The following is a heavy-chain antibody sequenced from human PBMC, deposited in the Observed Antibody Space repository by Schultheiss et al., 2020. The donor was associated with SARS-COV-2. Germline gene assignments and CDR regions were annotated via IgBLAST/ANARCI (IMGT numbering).Heavy chain of an antibody. CDR2: ISYDGSNK. D-gene: IGHD2-2*02. CDR3: ARGDCSSTSCYTYVRYYYMDV. V-gene: IGHV3-30*04. Sequence: GGSLRLSCAASGFTFSSYAMHWVRQAPGKGLEWVAVISYDGSNKYYADSVKGRFTISRDNSKNTLYLQMNSLRAEDTAVYYCARGDCSSTSCYTYVRYYYMDVWGKGTTVTVSS. J-gene: IGHJ6*03. CDR1: GFTFSSYA.